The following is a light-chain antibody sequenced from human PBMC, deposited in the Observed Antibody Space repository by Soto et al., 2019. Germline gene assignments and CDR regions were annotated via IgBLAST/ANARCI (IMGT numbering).Light chain of an antibody. Sequence: SYELTQPPSVSVSPGQTASIPCSGDRLGGKYVCWYQQKPGQSPLLVLYEDTKRPSEIPERFSGSNSGNTATLTISGTQARDEADYYCQAWDNGVVFGGGTKLTVL. CDR2: EDT. CDR3: QAWDNGVV. CDR1: RLGGKY. V-gene: IGLV3-1*01. J-gene: IGLJ2*01.